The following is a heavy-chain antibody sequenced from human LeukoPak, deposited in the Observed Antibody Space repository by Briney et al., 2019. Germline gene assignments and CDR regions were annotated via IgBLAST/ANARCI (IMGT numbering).Heavy chain of an antibody. CDR3: ARLYYYGSRGTKHSFDY. J-gene: IGHJ4*02. D-gene: IGHD3-22*01. CDR2: IYPGDSDT. CDR1: GYTFTTYW. V-gene: IGHV5-51*01. Sequence: LGESLKISCQGSGYTFTTYWIGWVRQVPGKGLEWMGIIYPGDSDTRYSPSFQGQVTISADKSISTAYLQWSSLKASDTAIYYCARLYYYGSRGTKHSFDYWGQGTLVTVSS.